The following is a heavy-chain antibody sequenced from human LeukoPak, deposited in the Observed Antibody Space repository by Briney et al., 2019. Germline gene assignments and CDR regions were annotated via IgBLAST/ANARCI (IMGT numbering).Heavy chain of an antibody. V-gene: IGHV1-69*13. J-gene: IGHJ6*02. CDR1: GGTXSSYA. D-gene: IGHD3-9*01. Sequence: SVKVSCKASGGTXSSYAISWVRQAPGQGLEWMGGIIPIFGTANYAQKFQGRVTITADESTSTAYMELSSLRSEDTAVYYCASNILTGYPHYYYYGMDVWGQGTTVTVSS. CDR2: IIPIFGTA. CDR3: ASNILTGYPHYYYYGMDV.